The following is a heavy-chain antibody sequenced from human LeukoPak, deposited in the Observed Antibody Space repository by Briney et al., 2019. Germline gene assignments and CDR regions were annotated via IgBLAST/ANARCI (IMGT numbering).Heavy chain of an antibody. J-gene: IGHJ4*02. CDR2: IRYDGSNK. Sequence: GGSLRLSCAASGFTFSSYGMHWVRQAPGKGLEWVAFIRYDGSNKYYADSVKGRFTIARDNSKNTLYLQVNNLRAEDTAIYYCAKVILPDDTHGDYFDYWGQGTLVSVSS. V-gene: IGHV3-30*02. D-gene: IGHD2/OR15-2a*01. CDR3: AKVILPDDTHGDYFDY. CDR1: GFTFSSYG.